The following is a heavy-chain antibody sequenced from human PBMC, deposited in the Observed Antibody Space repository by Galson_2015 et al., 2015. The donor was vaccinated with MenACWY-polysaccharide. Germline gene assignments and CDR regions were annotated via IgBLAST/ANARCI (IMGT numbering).Heavy chain of an antibody. V-gene: IGHV3-48*02. CDR1: GFTFSNYH. J-gene: IGHJ4*02. D-gene: IGHD1-26*01. CDR3: ARSGSHDY. CDR2: ISPSSGTI. Sequence: SLRLSCAASGFTFSNYHMNWVRQAPGKGLEWVSYISPSSGTIFYADSVKGRFTISRDNAENSLYLQMNRLRDGDTAVYYCARSGSHDYWGQGTLVTVSS.